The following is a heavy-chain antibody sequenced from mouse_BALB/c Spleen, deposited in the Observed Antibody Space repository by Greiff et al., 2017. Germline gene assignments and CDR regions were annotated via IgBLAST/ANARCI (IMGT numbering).Heavy chain of an antibody. CDR2: ISCYNGAT. CDR1: GFSFTGYY. J-gene: IGHJ4*01. V-gene: IGHV1S34*01. D-gene: IGHD3-2*01. Sequence: LVKPGASVKISCKASGFSFTGYYMHWVKQSHGKSLEWIGYISCYNGATSYNQKFKGKATFTVDTTSSTVYMQFNSLTSEDSAVYYCARDSSGYYAMDYWGQGTSVTVSS. CDR3: ARDSSGYYAMDY.